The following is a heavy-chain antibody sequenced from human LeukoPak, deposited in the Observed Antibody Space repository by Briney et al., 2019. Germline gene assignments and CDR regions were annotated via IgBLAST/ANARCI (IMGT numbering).Heavy chain of an antibody. CDR3: AKALVGITTFDY. J-gene: IGHJ4*02. CDR2: ISGGSGST. Sequence: QPGGSLRLSCVASGFTFSSYAMSWVRQAPGKGLEWVSAISGGSGSTYYADSVKGRFTISRDNSKNTLYLQMNSLRAEDTAVYHCAKALVGITTFDYWGQGTLVTVSS. V-gene: IGHV3-23*01. CDR1: GFTFSSYA. D-gene: IGHD1-26*01.